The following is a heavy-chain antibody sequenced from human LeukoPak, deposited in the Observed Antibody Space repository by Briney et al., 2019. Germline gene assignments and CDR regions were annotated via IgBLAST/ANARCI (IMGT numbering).Heavy chain of an antibody. CDR3: ARDEKSSGIDY. CDR2: IIPILGIA. J-gene: IGHJ4*02. V-gene: IGHV1-69*04. D-gene: IGHD6-19*01. Sequence: SVKVSCKASGGTFSSYAISWVRQAPGQGLEWMGRIIPILGIANYAQKLQGRVTMTTDTSTSTAYMELRSLRSDDTAVYYCARDEKSSGIDYWGQGTLVTVSS. CDR1: GGTFSSYA.